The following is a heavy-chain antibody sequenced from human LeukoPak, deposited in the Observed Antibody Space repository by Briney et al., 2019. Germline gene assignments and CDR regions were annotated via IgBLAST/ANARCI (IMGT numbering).Heavy chain of an antibody. J-gene: IGHJ4*02. CDR3: ARHAMVGYGVTRSDFDY. D-gene: IGHD5-18*01. CDR2: ISSSSSYI. V-gene: IGHV3-21*01. Sequence: NAGGSLRLSCAASGFTFSSYSMNWVRQAPGKGLEWVSSISSSSSYIYYADSVKGRFTISRDNAKNSLYLQMNSLRAEDTAVYYCARHAMVGYGVTRSDFDYWGQGTLVTVSS. CDR1: GFTFSSYS.